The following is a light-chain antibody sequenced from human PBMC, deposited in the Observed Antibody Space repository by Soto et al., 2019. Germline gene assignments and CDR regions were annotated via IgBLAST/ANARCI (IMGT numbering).Light chain of an antibody. CDR3: QQFHDLPIT. Sequence: IQMTQSPSSLSASVGDRVTITCQASQDIKKNVSWYQQKLGKVPKVLIYDASTLETGVPSRFSGSGSETEFNLTISSLQSEDIATYFCQQFHDLPITFGQGTRLEIK. CDR1: QDIKKN. J-gene: IGKJ5*01. CDR2: DAS. V-gene: IGKV1-33*01.